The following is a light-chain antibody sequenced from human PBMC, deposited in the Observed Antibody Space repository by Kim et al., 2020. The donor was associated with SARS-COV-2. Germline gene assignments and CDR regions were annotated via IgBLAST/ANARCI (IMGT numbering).Light chain of an antibody. Sequence: SITISCTGTSSDIGAYNYVSWYQQHPGKAPKLMIYDVSNRPSGVSNRFSGSKSGNTASLTISGLQAEDEADYYCSSYTTTSIPWVFGGGTKLTVL. V-gene: IGLV2-14*03. CDR2: DVS. CDR1: SSDIGAYNY. J-gene: IGLJ3*02. CDR3: SSYTTTSIPWV.